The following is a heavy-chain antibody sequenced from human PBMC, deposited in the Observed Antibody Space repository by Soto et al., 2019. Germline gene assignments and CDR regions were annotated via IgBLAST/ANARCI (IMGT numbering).Heavy chain of an antibody. CDR2: IWYDGSNK. Sequence: QVQLVESGGGVVQPGRSLRLSCAASGFTFSSYGMHWVRQAPGKGLEWVAVIWYDGSNKYYADSVKGRFTISRDNSKNPLYLQMNSMRAEDTAVYYCATDYVEGEYFGYWGQGTQVTVSS. CDR3: ATDYVEGEYFGY. V-gene: IGHV3-33*01. J-gene: IGHJ4*02. D-gene: IGHD3-16*01. CDR1: GFTFSSYG.